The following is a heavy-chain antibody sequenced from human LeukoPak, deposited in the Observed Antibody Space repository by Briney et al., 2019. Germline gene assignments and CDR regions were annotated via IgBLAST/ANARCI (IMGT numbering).Heavy chain of an antibody. CDR1: GFIFSNYW. CDR2: IKEDGSGK. V-gene: IGHV3-7*01. D-gene: IGHD1-1*01. CDR3: ARPGQRDAFDI. J-gene: IGHJ3*02. Sequence: PGGSLRLSCAASGFIFSNYWMSWVRQAPGKGLEWVANIKEDGSGKHYVDSAKGRFTISRDDAKNSLYLQMNSLRAEDTAVYYCARPGQRDAFDIWGQGTMVTVSS.